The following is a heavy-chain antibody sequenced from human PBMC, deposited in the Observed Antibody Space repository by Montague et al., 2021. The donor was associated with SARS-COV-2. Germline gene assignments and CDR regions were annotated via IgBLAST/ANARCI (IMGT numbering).Heavy chain of an antibody. V-gene: IGHV4-31*03. CDR3: ARDTGISGAFDI. CDR2: IYYSGST. Sequence: TPSLTCTVSGGSISSGGYYWSWLRQHPGKGLEWIGYIYYSGSTYYNPSLKSRVTISVDTSKNQFSLKLSSVTAADTAVYYCARDTGISGAFDIWGQGTMVTVSS. CDR1: GGSISSGGYY. J-gene: IGHJ3*02. D-gene: IGHD2-15*01.